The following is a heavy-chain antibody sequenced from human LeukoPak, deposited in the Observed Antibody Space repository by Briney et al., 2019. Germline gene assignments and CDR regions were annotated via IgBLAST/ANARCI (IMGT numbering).Heavy chain of an antibody. V-gene: IGHV3-74*01. Sequence: GGSLRLSCAASVFTFSNYWMHWVRQAPGKGLVWVSRINSDGINTSYADSVKGRFTISRDNAKNTLNLQMNSLRAEDTAVYYCARDLGQYYDTSDNWFDPWGQGTLVTVSS. CDR2: INSDGINT. D-gene: IGHD3-22*01. J-gene: IGHJ5*02. CDR3: ARDLGQYYDTSDNWFDP. CDR1: VFTFSNYW.